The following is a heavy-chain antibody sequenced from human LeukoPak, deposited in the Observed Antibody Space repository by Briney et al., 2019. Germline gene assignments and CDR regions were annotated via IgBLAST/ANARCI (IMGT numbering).Heavy chain of an antibody. Sequence: GGSLRLSCAASGFTFSNAWMSWVRQAPGKGLEWVGRIRSKTDGGTADYAAPVKGRFTISRDDSKNTLYMQMNRLQTEDTAVYYCTTYWVVVGPAAISWTEAYYYMDVWGKGTTVTVYS. V-gene: IGHV3-15*01. J-gene: IGHJ6*03. CDR1: GFTFSNAW. D-gene: IGHD2-2*01. CDR3: TTYWVVVGPAAISWTEAYYYMDV. CDR2: IRSKTDGGTA.